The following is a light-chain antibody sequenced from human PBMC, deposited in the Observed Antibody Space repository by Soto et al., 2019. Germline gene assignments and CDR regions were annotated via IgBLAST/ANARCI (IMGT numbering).Light chain of an antibody. Sequence: QAVVTQEPSXXXXXXXXXXXXCASSTGAVTSDYYPNWFQQKPGQAPRALIYSTSNRHSWTPARFSGSLLGGKAALTLSGVQPEDEAEYYCLLYYGGAQEVFGGGTKVTVL. V-gene: IGLV7-43*01. CDR1: TGAVTSDYY. J-gene: IGLJ2*01. CDR2: STS. CDR3: LLYYGGAQEV.